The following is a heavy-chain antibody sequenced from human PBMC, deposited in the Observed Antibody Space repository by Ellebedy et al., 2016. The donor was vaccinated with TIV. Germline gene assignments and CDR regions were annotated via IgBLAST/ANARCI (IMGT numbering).Heavy chain of an antibody. CDR3: AKSSGDYGSTWGSNY. D-gene: IGHD6-13*01. V-gene: IGHV3-23*01. Sequence: ESLKISCAASGFTFSNYAMSWVRQAPGKGLEWVASISGSGGNTYYADSVRGRFTISRDNSRTTLYLQINSLRAEDTAVYYCAKSSGDYGSTWGSNYWGQGTLVTVSS. CDR2: ISGSGGNT. CDR1: GFTFSNYA. J-gene: IGHJ4*02.